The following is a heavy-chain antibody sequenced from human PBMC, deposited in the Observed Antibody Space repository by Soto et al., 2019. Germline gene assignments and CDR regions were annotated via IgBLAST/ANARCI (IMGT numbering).Heavy chain of an antibody. J-gene: IGHJ5*02. CDR2: IYYSGST. CDR1: GGSISSGDYY. Sequence: SENLSLTCTVSGGSISSGDYYWGWIRQPPGKGLEWIGSIYYSGSTYYNPSLKSRVTISVDTSKNQFSLKLSSVTAADTAVYYCASTPGWFDPWGQGTLVTVSS. V-gene: IGHV4-39*07. CDR3: ASTPGWFDP.